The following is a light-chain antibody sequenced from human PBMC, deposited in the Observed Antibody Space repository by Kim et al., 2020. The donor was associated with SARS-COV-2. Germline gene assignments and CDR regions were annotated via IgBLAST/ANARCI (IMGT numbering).Light chain of an antibody. CDR2: PAS. CDR3: QQLDSYPYT. V-gene: IGKV1-9*01. Sequence: DIQLTQSPSFLSVSVGDRVTITCRASQGISSYFAWYQQKPGKAPKLLIFPASTLQSGVPSRFSGSGSGAEFTLTISSLQPADFATYYCQQLDSYPYTFGQGTKLEI. J-gene: IGKJ2*01. CDR1: QGISSY.